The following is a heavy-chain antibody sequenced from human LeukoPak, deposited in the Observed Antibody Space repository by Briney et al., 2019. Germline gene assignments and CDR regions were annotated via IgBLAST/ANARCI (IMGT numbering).Heavy chain of an antibody. J-gene: IGHJ4*02. V-gene: IGHV3-23*01. CDR2: ISGSGGST. CDR3: AKDSAYYDSSGSDY. D-gene: IGHD3-22*01. Sequence: PGGSLRLSCAASGFTFSSYAMSWFRQAPGKGLEWVSAISGSGGSTYYADSVKGRFTISRDNSKNTLYLQMNSLRAEDTAVYYCAKDSAYYDSSGSDYWGQGTLVTVSS. CDR1: GFTFSSYA.